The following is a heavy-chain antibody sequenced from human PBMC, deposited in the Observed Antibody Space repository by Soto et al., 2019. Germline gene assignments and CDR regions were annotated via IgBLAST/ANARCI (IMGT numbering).Heavy chain of an antibody. Sequence: RGSLRLSCAASGFTFSTYAMTWARQAPGKGLEWVSTISGSGTSTYYADSVKGRFTISRDNSKNTLYLQMNSLRAEDTAVYYCAKAAYDYIWGSYNEYYFDYWGQGTLVTVSS. CDR2: ISGSGTST. CDR1: GFTFSTYA. V-gene: IGHV3-23*01. CDR3: AKAAYDYIWGSYNEYYFDY. J-gene: IGHJ4*02. D-gene: IGHD3-16*01.